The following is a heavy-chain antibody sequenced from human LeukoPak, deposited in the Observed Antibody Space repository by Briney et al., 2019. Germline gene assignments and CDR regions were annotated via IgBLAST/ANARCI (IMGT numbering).Heavy chain of an antibody. CDR3: AKVPAWSASYYYYGMDV. D-gene: IGHD3-3*01. J-gene: IGHJ6*02. Sequence: GGSLRLSCAASGFTFSSYAMSWVRQAPGKGLEWVSAISGSGGSTYYADSVKGRFTISRDNSKNTLYLQMNSLRAEDTAVYYCAKVPAWSASYYYYGMDVWGQGTTVTVSS. CDR2: ISGSGGST. V-gene: IGHV3-23*01. CDR1: GFTFSSYA.